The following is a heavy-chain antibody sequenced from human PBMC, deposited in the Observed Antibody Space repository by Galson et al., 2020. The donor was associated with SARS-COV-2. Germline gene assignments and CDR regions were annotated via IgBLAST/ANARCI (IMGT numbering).Heavy chain of an antibody. J-gene: IGHJ4*02. Sequence: GGSLRLSCAASGFTFSSYSMNWVRQAPGKGLEWVSYISSSSSTIYYADSVKGRFTISRDNAKNSLYLQMNSLRAEDTAVYYCARGVPFGEFYFDYWGQRTLVTVSS. CDR1: GFTFSSYS. V-gene: IGHV3-48*01. D-gene: IGHD3-10*01. CDR3: ARGVPFGEFYFDY. CDR2: ISSSSSTI.